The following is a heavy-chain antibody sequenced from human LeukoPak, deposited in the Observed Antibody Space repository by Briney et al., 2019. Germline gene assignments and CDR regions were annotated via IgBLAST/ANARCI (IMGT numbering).Heavy chain of an antibody. D-gene: IGHD2-21*02. Sequence: ASVKVSCKASGGTFSSYAISWVRQAPGQGLEWMGWINPNSGGTNYAQKFQGWVTMTRDTSISTAYMELSRLRSEDTAVYYCATREICGGDCYSLDYWGQGTLVTVSS. V-gene: IGHV1-2*04. CDR2: INPNSGGT. CDR1: GGTFSSYA. J-gene: IGHJ4*02. CDR3: ATREICGGDCYSLDY.